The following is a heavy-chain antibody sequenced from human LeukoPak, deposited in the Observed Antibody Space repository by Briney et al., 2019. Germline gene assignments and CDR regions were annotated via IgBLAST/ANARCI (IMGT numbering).Heavy chain of an antibody. CDR1: GGSISSSSYY. Sequence: SETLSLTCTVSGGSISSSSYYGGWIRQPPGKGLEWIGSIYYIGNTYYNPSLKSRVTISVEVSKNQFSLKLSSVTAADTAVYYCARRGEQWLALGNAFDIWGQGTMVTVSS. D-gene: IGHD6-19*01. CDR3: ARRGEQWLALGNAFDI. J-gene: IGHJ3*02. CDR2: IYYIGNT. V-gene: IGHV4-39*01.